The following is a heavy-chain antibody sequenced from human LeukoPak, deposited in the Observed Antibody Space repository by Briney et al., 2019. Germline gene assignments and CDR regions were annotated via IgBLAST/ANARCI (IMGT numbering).Heavy chain of an antibody. J-gene: IGHJ4*02. CDR3: AKAQRANPYYFDY. Sequence: PGGSLRLSCAASGFTFSSYAMSWIRQAPGKGLEWVSAISGSGGSTYYADSVKGRFTISRDNSKNTLYLQMNSLRAEDTAVYYCAKAQRANPYYFDYWGQGTLVTVSS. D-gene: IGHD2-2*01. CDR1: GFTFSSYA. CDR2: ISGSGGST. V-gene: IGHV3-23*01.